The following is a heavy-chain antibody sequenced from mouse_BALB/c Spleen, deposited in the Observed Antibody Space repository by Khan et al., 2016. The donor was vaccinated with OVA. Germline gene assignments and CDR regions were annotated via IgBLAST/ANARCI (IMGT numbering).Heavy chain of an antibody. CDR2: ISTYNGNT. D-gene: IGHD3-3*01. CDR1: GYTFTDYA. Sequence: VQLQESGPEVVRPGVSVKISCKGSGYTFTDYAMHWVKQSHAKSLEWIGVISTYNGNTNFNQKSKGKATMTVDKSSSTAYMELARQTSENSAIDNCAGDGDSQFAYWGQGTLVTVAA. CDR3: AGDGDSQFAY. J-gene: IGHJ3*01. V-gene: IGHV1S137*01.